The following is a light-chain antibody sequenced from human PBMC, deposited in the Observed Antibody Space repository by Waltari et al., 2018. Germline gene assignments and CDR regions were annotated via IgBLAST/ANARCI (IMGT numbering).Light chain of an antibody. J-gene: IGKJ3*01. CDR2: AAS. CDR3: QQGYNTPFT. V-gene: IGKV1-12*01. CDR1: QGISSW. Sequence: DIQMTQSPSSLSASVGDKVTITCRASQGISSWLAWYQQKPGKAPKLLIYAASSLQSGVPSRFSGCVSGTDYTLIISSLQPEYFATYYCQQGYNTPFTFGPGTKLDIK.